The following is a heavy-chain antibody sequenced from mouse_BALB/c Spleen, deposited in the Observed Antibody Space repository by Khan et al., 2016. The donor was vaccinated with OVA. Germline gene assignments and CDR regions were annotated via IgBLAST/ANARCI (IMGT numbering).Heavy chain of an antibody. J-gene: IGHJ4*01. Sequence: QIQLVQSGPELKKPGETVKISCKASGYTFTHYGMNWVKQAPGKGLKWMGWINTYTGEPTYADDFKGRFAFSLETSASTAYLRINNIKNADASTYYCAGPPYVSYVMVYWGQGTSVTVSS. V-gene: IGHV9-3-1*01. D-gene: IGHD1-1*01. CDR3: AGPPYVSYVMVY. CDR2: INTYTGEP. CDR1: GYTFTHYG.